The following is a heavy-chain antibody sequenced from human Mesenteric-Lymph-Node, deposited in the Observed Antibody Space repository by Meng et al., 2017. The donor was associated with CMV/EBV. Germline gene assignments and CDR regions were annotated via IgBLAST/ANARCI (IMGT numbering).Heavy chain of an antibody. D-gene: IGHD6-13*01. V-gene: IGHV3-48*03. CDR3: ARYEQQSDAFDI. CDR2: IDSSGSAI. J-gene: IGHJ3*02. CDR1: GFTFSHYE. Sequence: GGSLRLSCAASGFTFSHYEMNWVRQTPGKGLAWVSYIDSSGSAIYYADSVKGRFTISRDNAKNSLYLQMNSLRPEDTAVYYCARYEQQSDAFDIWGQGTMVTVSS.